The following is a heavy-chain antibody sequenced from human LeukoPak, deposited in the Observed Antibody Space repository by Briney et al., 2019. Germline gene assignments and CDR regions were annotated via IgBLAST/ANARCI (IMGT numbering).Heavy chain of an antibody. CDR3: ARHTDIAALSSLNY. D-gene: IGHD6-13*01. CDR1: GGSISSYY. CDR2: SYYSGST. V-gene: IGHV4-59*08. J-gene: IGHJ4*02. Sequence: SETLSLTCTVSGGSISSYYWSWIRQTPGKGLEWIGDSYYSGSTNYNPSLKSRVTISVDTSKNQFSLKLSSETAADTAVYYCARHTDIAALSSLNYWGQGTLVTVSS.